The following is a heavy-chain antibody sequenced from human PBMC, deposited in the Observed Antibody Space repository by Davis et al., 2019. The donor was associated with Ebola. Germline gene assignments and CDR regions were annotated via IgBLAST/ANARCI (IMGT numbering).Heavy chain of an antibody. CDR1: GFTFSNYD. J-gene: IGHJ4*02. Sequence: GESLKISCGAFGFTFSNYDMHWVRQAPGKGLEWVAVIWYDGSNKYYGDSVKGRFIISRDNSKNTLYLQINSLRAEDTAVYYCAKGDGNYGGPHYWGQGTLVTVSS. CDR3: AKGDGNYGGPHY. D-gene: IGHD4-17*01. CDR2: IWYDGSNK. V-gene: IGHV3-33*06.